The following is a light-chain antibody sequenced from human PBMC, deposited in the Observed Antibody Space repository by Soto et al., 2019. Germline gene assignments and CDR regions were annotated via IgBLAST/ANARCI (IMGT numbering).Light chain of an antibody. Sequence: EIVLTQSPGTLSLSPGERASLSCRASQSIDNIQLVWFQQKPGQAPRLLIYGASSRASGIPDRFSGSGSGTDFTLTISRLETEDFAVYYCQQYGNSVWTFGQGTKVEI. CDR2: GAS. J-gene: IGKJ1*01. V-gene: IGKV3-20*01. CDR3: QQYGNSVWT. CDR1: QSIDNIQ.